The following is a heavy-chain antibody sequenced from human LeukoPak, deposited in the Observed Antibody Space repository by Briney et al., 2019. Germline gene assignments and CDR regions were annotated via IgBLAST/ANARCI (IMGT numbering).Heavy chain of an antibody. V-gene: IGHV3-7*01. CDR2: IKQDGSEK. CDR1: GFAFSSYW. Sequence: GGSLRLSCAASGFAFSSYWMSWVRQAPGKGLEWVANIKQDGSEKFYVGSVKGRFTISRDNAKNSLFLQMNSLRAEDTAVYYCVRWIASGSGIYWYFDVWGRGTLVTVSS. CDR3: VRWIASGSGIYWYFDV. D-gene: IGHD1-26*01. J-gene: IGHJ2*01.